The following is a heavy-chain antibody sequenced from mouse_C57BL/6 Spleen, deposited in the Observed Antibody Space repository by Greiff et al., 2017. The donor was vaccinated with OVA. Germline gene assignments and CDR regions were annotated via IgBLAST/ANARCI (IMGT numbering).Heavy chain of an antibody. CDR2: IYPRSGNT. CDR3: ARTTVVASGAMDY. V-gene: IGHV1-81*01. Sequence: VQLVESGAELARPGASVKLSCKASGYTFTSYGISWVKQRTGQGLEWIGEIYPRSGNTYYNEKFKGKATLTADKSSSTAYMELRSLTSEDSAVYFCARTTVVASGAMDYWGQGTSVTVSS. D-gene: IGHD1-1*01. CDR1: GYTFTSYG. J-gene: IGHJ4*01.